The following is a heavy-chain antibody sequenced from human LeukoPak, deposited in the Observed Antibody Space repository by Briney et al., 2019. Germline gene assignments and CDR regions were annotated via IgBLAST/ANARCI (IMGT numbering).Heavy chain of an antibody. Sequence: PGGPLRLSCAASGFTFSRYGMHRVRHAPGKGLEGVAGISYDGTNSYYADSVKGRFTISRDNSKSTLYLQINNLRPEDTAVYYCTKGGYSNSWYGDYWGQGTLVTVSS. CDR2: ISYDGTNS. J-gene: IGHJ4*02. V-gene: IGHV3-30*18. CDR1: GFTFSRYG. CDR3: TKGGYSNSWYGDY. D-gene: IGHD6-13*01.